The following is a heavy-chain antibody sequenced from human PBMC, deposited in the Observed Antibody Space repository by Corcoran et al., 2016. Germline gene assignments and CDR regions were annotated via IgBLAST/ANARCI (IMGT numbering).Heavy chain of an antibody. CDR1: GYTFTSYY. CDR2: INPSGGST. V-gene: IGHV1-46*01. Sequence: QVQLVQSGAEVKKPGASVKVSCKASGYTFTSYYMHWVRQAPGQGLEWMGIINPSGGSTSYAQKFQGRVTMTRDTSTSTVYMELSSLRSEETAVYYCARANVWSGYYTGDYYGMDVWGQGTTVTVSS. D-gene: IGHD3-3*01. J-gene: IGHJ6*02. CDR3: ARANVWSGYYTGDYYGMDV.